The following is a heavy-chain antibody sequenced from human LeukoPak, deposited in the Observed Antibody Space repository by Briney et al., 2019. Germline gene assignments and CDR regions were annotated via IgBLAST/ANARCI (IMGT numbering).Heavy chain of an antibody. D-gene: IGHD2-15*01. V-gene: IGHV4-39*01. Sequence: IPSETLSLTCTVSGGSISSSNYYWARIRQPPGKGLEWIATIYYSGSTYYNPSLKSRVTISVDTSKNQFSLKLSSVTAADTAVYNCARQLSRSLWAFDIWGQGTMVTVSS. J-gene: IGHJ3*02. CDR3: ARQLSRSLWAFDI. CDR2: IYYSGST. CDR1: GGSISSSNYY.